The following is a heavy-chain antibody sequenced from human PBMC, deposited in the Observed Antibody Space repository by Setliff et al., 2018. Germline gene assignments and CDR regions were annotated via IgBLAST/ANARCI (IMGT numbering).Heavy chain of an antibody. Sequence: ASVKVSCKASGYAFGSSGISWVRQAPGQGLEWMGWISAYNGYIVYAQKVQGRVTMTTDRSTSTIYMELRSLRSDDTAMYYCARDAPYANTWRYFDHWGQGTLVTVSS. D-gene: IGHD1-1*01. J-gene: IGHJ4*02. CDR3: ARDAPYANTWRYFDH. CDR2: ISAYNGYI. V-gene: IGHV1-18*01. CDR1: GYAFGSSG.